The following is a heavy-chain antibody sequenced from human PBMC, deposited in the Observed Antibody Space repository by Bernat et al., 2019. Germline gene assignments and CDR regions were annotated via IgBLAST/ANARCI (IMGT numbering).Heavy chain of an antibody. Sequence: EVQLVESGGGLVQPGGSLRLLCAASGFTFSSYAMHWVRQAPGKGLEYVSAISYNGGNTYYANSVKGRFNISRDNSKNTVYLQIGSLGAEDMAVYYWARGVQGFVSWFGPWGQGTLVTVSS. CDR2: ISYNGGNT. CDR1: GFTFSSYA. J-gene: IGHJ5*02. D-gene: IGHD3-10*02. CDR3: ARGVQGFVSWFGP. V-gene: IGHV3-64*01.